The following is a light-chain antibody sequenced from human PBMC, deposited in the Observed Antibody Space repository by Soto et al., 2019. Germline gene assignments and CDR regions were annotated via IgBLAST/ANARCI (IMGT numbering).Light chain of an antibody. CDR3: QQYSFWPPLT. V-gene: IGKV3-15*01. J-gene: IGKJ4*01. CDR2: DAS. Sequence: EIVMTQAPATLSVSPGERATLSCRASQSVNSNLAWYRQKPGQAPRLLIYDASTRATGVPARFSGSGSGTEFSLPISSLQSQDSGIYYCQQYSFWPPLTFGGGTKVEIK. CDR1: QSVNSN.